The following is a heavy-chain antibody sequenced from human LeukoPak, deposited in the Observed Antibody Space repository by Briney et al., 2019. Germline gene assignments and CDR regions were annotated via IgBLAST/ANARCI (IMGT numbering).Heavy chain of an antibody. J-gene: IGHJ6*02. D-gene: IGHD2-2*01. V-gene: IGHV1-46*01. CDR1: GYTFISYY. Sequence: GASVKVSCKASGYTFISYYTHWVRQAPGQGLEWMGIINPSGGSSSYAQKFQGRVTMTRDTSTSTVYMELSSLRSEDTAVYYCARDAQHCSSTSCYYISRPHYYYGMDVWGQGTTVTVSS. CDR3: ARDAQHCSSTSCYYISRPHYYYGMDV. CDR2: INPSGGSS.